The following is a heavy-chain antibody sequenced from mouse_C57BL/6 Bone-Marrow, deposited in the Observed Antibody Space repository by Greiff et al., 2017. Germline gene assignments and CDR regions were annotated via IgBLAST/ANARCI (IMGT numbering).Heavy chain of an antibody. CDR1: GFTFSSDA. CDR2: ISDGGSYT. J-gene: IGHJ4*01. V-gene: IGHV5-4*03. CDR3: ARGELRSYDDAMGY. D-gene: IGHD1-1*01. Sequence: EVKVVESGGGLVKPGGSLKLSCAASGFTFSSDAMSWVRQTPEKRLEWVATISDGGSYTYYPDNVKGRFTISRDTAKNDLERQRRHLEYEDKAMYYCARGELRSYDDAMGYWGQGTSVTVYS.